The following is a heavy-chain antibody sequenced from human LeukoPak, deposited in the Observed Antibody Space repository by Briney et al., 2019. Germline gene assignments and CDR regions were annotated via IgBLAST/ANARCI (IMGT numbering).Heavy chain of an antibody. D-gene: IGHD5-12*01. CDR3: ARDRSGYPFDY. V-gene: IGHV1-18*01. Sequence: GASVKVSCKASGGTFSSYAISWVRQAPGQGLEWMGWISAYNGNTNYAQKLQGRVTMTTDTSTSTAYMELRSLRSDDTAVYYCARDRSGYPFDYWGQGTLVTVSS. CDR1: GGTFSSYA. CDR2: ISAYNGNT. J-gene: IGHJ4*02.